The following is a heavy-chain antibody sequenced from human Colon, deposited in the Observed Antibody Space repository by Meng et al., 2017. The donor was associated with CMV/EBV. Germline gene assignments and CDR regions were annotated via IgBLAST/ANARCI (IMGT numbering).Heavy chain of an antibody. J-gene: IGHJ5*01. V-gene: IGHV4-4*01. Sequence: SLTCTVSGDSISSLKWWSWVRQPPGKGLEWIGEVYPTGSTTYNESLKSRIMITVDKSKNQFSLQPHSVTAADTAVYFCARRAGWFDSWGQGTLVTVSS. CDR1: GDSISSLKW. CDR3: ARRAGWFDS. CDR2: VYPTGST.